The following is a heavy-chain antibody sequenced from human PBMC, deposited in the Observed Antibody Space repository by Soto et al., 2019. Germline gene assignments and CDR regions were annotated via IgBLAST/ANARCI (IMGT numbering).Heavy chain of an antibody. J-gene: IGHJ4*02. CDR2: MSPNGNNQ. CDR1: GFTFSIYA. V-gene: IGHV3-30-3*01. Sequence: GGSLRLSCSAPGFTFSIYALHWVRQAPGKGLEWVAVMSPNGNNQYYAYSVKGRFTISRDSSKSTLYLQMTSLRPDDTAVYYCATGATFYYDPGRYWGQGTLVTVSS. CDR3: ATGATFYYDPGRY. D-gene: IGHD3-22*01.